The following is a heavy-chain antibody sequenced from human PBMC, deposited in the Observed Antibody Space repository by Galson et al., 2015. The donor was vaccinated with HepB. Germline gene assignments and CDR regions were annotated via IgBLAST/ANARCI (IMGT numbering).Heavy chain of an antibody. Sequence: ETLSLTCAVYGGSFSGYYWSWIRQPPGKGLEWIGEINHSGSTNYNPSLKSRVTISVDTSKNQFSLKLSSVTAADTAVYYCARRGNYGSGSYYIAFDYWGQGTLVTVSS. J-gene: IGHJ4*02. CDR1: GGSFSGYY. V-gene: IGHV4-34*01. D-gene: IGHD3-10*01. CDR2: INHSGST. CDR3: ARRGNYGSGSYYIAFDY.